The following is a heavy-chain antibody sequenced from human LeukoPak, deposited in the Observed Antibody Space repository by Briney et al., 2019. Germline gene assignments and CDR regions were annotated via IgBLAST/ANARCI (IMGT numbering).Heavy chain of an antibody. CDR2: ITTYNGYT. D-gene: IGHD4-17*01. Sequence: ASVKVSCKASGYTFTSYPISWVRQAPGQGLEWMGWITTYNGYTKYAQKLQDRVTMTTDTPTTTAYMDLRGLRSDDSAVYYCARGYDYGDYVGDFDYWGQGTLVTVSS. CDR3: ARGYDYGDYVGDFDY. CDR1: GYTFTSYP. J-gene: IGHJ4*02. V-gene: IGHV1-18*01.